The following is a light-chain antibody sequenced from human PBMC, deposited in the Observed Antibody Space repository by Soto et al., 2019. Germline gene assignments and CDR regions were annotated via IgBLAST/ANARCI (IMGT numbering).Light chain of an antibody. CDR2: GAS. V-gene: IGKV3-20*01. J-gene: IGKJ4*01. CDR1: QSVSSSY. CDR3: QQYGSSPT. Sequence: EILLTQSPGTLSLSPGERATLSCRASQSVSSSYLAWYQHKPGQAPRLLIYGASSMATGIPDRFSGSGYGTDFTLTISRLEPEDFAVYYCQQYGSSPTFGGGTKVDIK.